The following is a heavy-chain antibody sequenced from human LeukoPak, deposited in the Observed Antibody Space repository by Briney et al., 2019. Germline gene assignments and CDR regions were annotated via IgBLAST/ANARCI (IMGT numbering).Heavy chain of an antibody. V-gene: IGHV3-9*03. CDR3: PKDLVPTRYIAVAGTGGFDY. Sequence: PGRSLRLSCAASGFTFDDYAMHWVRQAPGKGLEWVSGISWYSGSIGYADSVKGRFTISRDNAKNSLYLQMNSLRAEDMALYYCPKDLVPTRYIAVAGTGGFDYWGQETLVTVSS. D-gene: IGHD6-19*01. CDR2: ISWYSGSI. J-gene: IGHJ4*02. CDR1: GFTFDDYA.